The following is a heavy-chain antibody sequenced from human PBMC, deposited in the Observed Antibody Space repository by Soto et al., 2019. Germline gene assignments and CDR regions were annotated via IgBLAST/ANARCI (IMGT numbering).Heavy chain of an antibody. J-gene: IGHJ4*02. Sequence: QVQLVQSGAEVKKPGASVKVSCKASGYTFTSYAMNWVRQAPGQRLEWMGWINAGNGNTKYSQKFQHRVTITRDTAASAAYMDRSSLRSEDTAVYYCARSEGAALSDYWGEGTLFTVSS. CDR3: ARSEGAALSDY. D-gene: IGHD1-26*01. CDR2: INAGNGNT. V-gene: IGHV1-3*01. CDR1: GYTFTSYA.